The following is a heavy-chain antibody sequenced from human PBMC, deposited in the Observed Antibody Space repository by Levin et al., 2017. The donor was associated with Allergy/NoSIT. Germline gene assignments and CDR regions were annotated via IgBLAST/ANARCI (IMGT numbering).Heavy chain of an antibody. D-gene: IGHD3-22*01. J-gene: IGHJ4*02. CDR2: ISPNSNYI. CDR1: GFTFSDYS. V-gene: IGHV3-21*01. CDR3: ARSGSTDY. Sequence: GESLKISCAASGFTFSDYSMNWVRQAPGKGLEWVSSISPNSNYIYYADSLKGRFTISRDNAKSSVFLQMNSLRAEDTALYYCARSGSTDYWGQGTLVTVSS.